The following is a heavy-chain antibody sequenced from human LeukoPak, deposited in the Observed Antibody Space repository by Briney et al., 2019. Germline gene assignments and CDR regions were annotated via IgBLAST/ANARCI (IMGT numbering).Heavy chain of an antibody. J-gene: IGHJ4*02. CDR2: MNPNSGNT. V-gene: IGHV1-8*03. Sequence: GASVKVSCKASGYTFTSYDINWVRPATGQGLEWMGWMNPNSGNTGYAQKFQGRVTITRNTSISTAYMELSSLRSEDTAVYYCATNRPYCSSTSCYFFDYWGQGTLVTVSS. CDR1: GYTFTSYD. CDR3: ATNRPYCSSTSCYFFDY. D-gene: IGHD2-2*01.